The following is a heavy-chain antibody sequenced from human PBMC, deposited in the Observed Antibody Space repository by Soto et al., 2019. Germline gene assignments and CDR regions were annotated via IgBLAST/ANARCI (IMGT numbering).Heavy chain of an antibody. CDR2: IIPIFGTA. CDR1: GGTFSSYS. D-gene: IGHD1-26*01. Sequence: QVQLVQSGAEVKKPGSSVKVSCKASGGTFSSYSINWVRQAPGQGLEWMGEIIPIFGTANYAQKFQGRGTITADESTSTAYMELSSMRSADTAVYYCARDGGRHSGGIDYWGQGTLVTVSS. V-gene: IGHV1-69*01. J-gene: IGHJ4*02. CDR3: ARDGGRHSGGIDY.